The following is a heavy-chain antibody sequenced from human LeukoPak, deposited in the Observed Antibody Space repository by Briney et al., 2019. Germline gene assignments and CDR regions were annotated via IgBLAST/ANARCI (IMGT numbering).Heavy chain of an antibody. CDR1: GYTFTSYA. J-gene: IGHJ4*02. V-gene: IGHV1-2*02. Sequence: WASVKVSCKASGYTFTSYAMHWVRQAPGQRLEWMGWINPNSGGTNYAQKFQGRVTMTRDTSISTAYMELSRLRSDDTAVYYCARDRYSGSYWDYWGQGTLVTVSS. CDR2: INPNSGGT. CDR3: ARDRYSGSYWDY. D-gene: IGHD1-26*01.